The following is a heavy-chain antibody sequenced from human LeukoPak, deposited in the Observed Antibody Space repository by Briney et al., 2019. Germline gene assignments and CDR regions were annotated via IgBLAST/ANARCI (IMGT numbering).Heavy chain of an antibody. V-gene: IGHV3-30-3*01. CDR1: GFTFSSYA. CDR3: ARGGAVLDSSWYVGY. D-gene: IGHD6-13*01. J-gene: IGHJ4*02. Sequence: GRSLRLSCAASGFTFSSYAMHWVRQAPGKGLEWVAVISYDGSNKYYADSVKGRFTISRDNAKNSLYLQMNSLRAEDTAVYYCARGGAVLDSSWYVGYWGQGTLVTVSS. CDR2: ISYDGSNK.